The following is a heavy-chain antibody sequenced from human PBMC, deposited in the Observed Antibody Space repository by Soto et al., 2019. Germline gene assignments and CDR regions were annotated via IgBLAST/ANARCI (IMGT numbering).Heavy chain of an antibody. D-gene: IGHD3-16*01. V-gene: IGHV4-30-4*01. CDR3: AREGGDNWFDP. CDR1: VGPSSSRDYY. J-gene: IGHJ5*02. CDR2: IYYSGST. Sequence: LTCTVSVGPSSSRDYYWSWIRQPPGKGLEWIGYIYYSGSTFYNPSLKNRVTISLDTSKIQFSLKLSSVTAADTAVYYCAREGGDNWFDPWGQGTLVTVSS.